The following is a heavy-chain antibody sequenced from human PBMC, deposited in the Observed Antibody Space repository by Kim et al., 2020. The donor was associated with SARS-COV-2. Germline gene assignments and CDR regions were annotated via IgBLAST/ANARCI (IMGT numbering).Heavy chain of an antibody. CDR3: ASYYYYDSSGLSTEAFDI. J-gene: IGHJ3*02. D-gene: IGHD3-22*01. Sequence: ASVKVSCKASGYTFTGYYMHWVRQAPGQGLEWMGRINPNSGGTNYAQKFQGRVTMTRDTSISTAYMELSRLRSDDTAVYYCASYYYYDSSGLSTEAFDIWGQGTMVTVSS. CDR2: INPNSGGT. CDR1: GYTFTGYY. V-gene: IGHV1-2*06.